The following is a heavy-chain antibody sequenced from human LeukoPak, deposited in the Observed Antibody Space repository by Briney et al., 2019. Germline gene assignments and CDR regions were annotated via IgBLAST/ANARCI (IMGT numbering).Heavy chain of an antibody. CDR3: AKDHTVLRFLEWFPWWADY. CDR2: IRYDGSNK. Sequence: GGSLRLSCAASGFTFSSYGMHWVRRAPGKGLEWVAVIRYDGSNKYYADSVKGRFTISRDNSKNTLYLQMNSLRAEDTAVYYCAKDHTVLRFLEWFPWWADYWGQGTLVTVSS. V-gene: IGHV3-30*02. J-gene: IGHJ4*02. D-gene: IGHD3-3*01. CDR1: GFTFSSYG.